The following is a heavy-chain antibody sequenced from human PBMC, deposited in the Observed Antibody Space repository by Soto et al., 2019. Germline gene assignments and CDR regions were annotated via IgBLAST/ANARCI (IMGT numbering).Heavy chain of an antibody. CDR1: GYTFTSYD. CDR3: ARDLLSTYSSSWFARNWFDP. D-gene: IGHD6-13*01. Sequence: ASVKVSCKASGYTFTSYDINWVLQATGQGLEWMGWMNPNSGNTGYAQKFQGRVTMTRNTSISTAYMELSSLRSEDTAVYYCARDLLSTYSSSWFARNWFDPWGQGTLVTVSS. CDR2: MNPNSGNT. V-gene: IGHV1-8*01. J-gene: IGHJ5*02.